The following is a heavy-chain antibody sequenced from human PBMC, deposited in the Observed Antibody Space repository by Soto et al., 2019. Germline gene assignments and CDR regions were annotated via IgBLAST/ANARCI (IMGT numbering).Heavy chain of an antibody. V-gene: IGHV3-23*01. D-gene: IGHD2-15*01. CDR2: ISGSGGST. CDR3: AKKYSVVVAAATN. Sequence: GESLKISCASSGFTFSSYAMSWVRQAPGKGLEWVSAISGSGGSTYYADSVKGRFTISRDNSKNTLYLQMNSLRAEDTAVYYCAKKYSVVVAAATNWGQGTLVTVYS. J-gene: IGHJ4*02. CDR1: GFTFSSYA.